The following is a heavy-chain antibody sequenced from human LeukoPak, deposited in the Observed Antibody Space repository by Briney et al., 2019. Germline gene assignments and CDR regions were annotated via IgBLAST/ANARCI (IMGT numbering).Heavy chain of an antibody. CDR3: AKDLSPQQWLVGSTFDY. V-gene: IGHV3-23*01. D-gene: IGHD6-19*01. CDR2: ISGSGGST. Sequence: QTGGSLRLSCAASGFTFSSYAMSWVRQAPGKGLEWVSAISGSGGSTYYADSVKGRFTISRDNSKNTLYLQMNSLRAEDTAVYYCAKDLSPQQWLVGSTFDYWGQGTLVTVSS. J-gene: IGHJ4*02. CDR1: GFTFSSYA.